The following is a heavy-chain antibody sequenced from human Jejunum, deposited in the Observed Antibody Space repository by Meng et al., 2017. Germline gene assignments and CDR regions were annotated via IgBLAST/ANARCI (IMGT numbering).Heavy chain of an antibody. CDR2: IIPIFGPT. Sequence: QVQVVEAGAEMKKPGSSVKVSCKASGGTFSSDAMSWVRQAPGQGLEWMGGIIPIFGPTNYAQKFQGRLTITADESTSTAYMELSGLRSEDTALYYCARGAVMATTYYFEYWGQGSLVTVSS. J-gene: IGHJ4*02. CDR1: GGTFSSDA. CDR3: ARGAVMATTYYFEY. V-gene: IGHV1-69*01. D-gene: IGHD1-26*01.